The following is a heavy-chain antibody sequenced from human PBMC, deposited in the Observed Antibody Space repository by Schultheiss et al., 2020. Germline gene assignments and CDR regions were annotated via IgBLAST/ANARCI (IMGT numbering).Heavy chain of an antibody. CDR3: ARGYSSSWYFFDY. CDR2: IYSGGST. CDR1: GFTVSSNY. D-gene: IGHD6-13*01. J-gene: IGHJ4*02. Sequence: GGSLRLSCAASGFTVSSNYMSWVRQAPGKGLEWVSVIYSGGSTYYADSVKGRFTISRDNAKNSLYLQMNSLRAGDTAVYYCARGYSSSWYFFDYWGQGTLVTVTS. V-gene: IGHV3-53*01.